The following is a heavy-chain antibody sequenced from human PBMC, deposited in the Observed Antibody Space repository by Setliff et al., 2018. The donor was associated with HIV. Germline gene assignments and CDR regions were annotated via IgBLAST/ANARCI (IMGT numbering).Heavy chain of an antibody. CDR1: GYSFTNHY. V-gene: IGHV1-46*01. D-gene: IGHD5-12*01. Sequence: VKVSCKPSGYSFTNHYMHWVRQAPGQGLEWMGVINPTGGSTRNTQKFQGRVAMTRDTSTSTVYMELSSLRSEDTAVYYCASAGAWQRNALDIWGQGTMVTV. CDR3: ASAGAWQRNALDI. J-gene: IGHJ3*02. CDR2: INPTGGST.